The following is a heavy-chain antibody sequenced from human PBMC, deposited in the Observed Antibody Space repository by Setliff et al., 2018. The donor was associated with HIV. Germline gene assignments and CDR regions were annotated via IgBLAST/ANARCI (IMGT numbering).Heavy chain of an antibody. CDR3: ARVRPRQLVSTNPPYYFDY. CDR2: ISGSGGDT. V-gene: IGHV3-23*01. Sequence: GGSLRLSCASSGFTFSSYAMTWVRQAPGKGLECVAVISGSGGDTYYADSVKGRFVISREKSKSTLYLQMNSLRAEDTAVYYCARVRPRQLVSTNPPYYFDYWGQGTLVTVSS. J-gene: IGHJ4*02. D-gene: IGHD6-13*01. CDR1: GFTFSSYA.